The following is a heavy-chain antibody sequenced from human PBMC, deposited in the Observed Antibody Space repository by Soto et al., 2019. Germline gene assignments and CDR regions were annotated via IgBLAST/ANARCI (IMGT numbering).Heavy chain of an antibody. V-gene: IGHV3-73*01. CDR2: IRSKPNNYAT. D-gene: IGHD3-22*01. Sequence: PVVSLILSCSASGFIFIGSSIHWVRQASVKGLEWVGRIRSKPNNYATTYGASVKGRFTISRDDSKNTAYLQMNSLKTEDTAVYYSTRVINTNDAFDIWGKGKMVTVSS. CDR3: TRVINTNDAFDI. J-gene: IGHJ3*02. CDR1: GFIFIGSS.